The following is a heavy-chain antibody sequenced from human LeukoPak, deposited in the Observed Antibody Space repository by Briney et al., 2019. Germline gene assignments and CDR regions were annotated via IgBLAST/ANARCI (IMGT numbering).Heavy chain of an antibody. CDR2: LSWNSGSI. CDR3: ARLSMVRGVIPFLFDY. J-gene: IGHJ4*02. CDR1: GFTFDDHA. D-gene: IGHD3-10*01. V-gene: IGHV3-9*01. Sequence: GGSLRLSCAASGFTFDDHAMHWVRQAPGKGLEWVSGLSWNSGSIDYADSVKGRFTISRDNAKNSLYLQMNSLRAEDTAVYYCARLSMVRGVIPFLFDYWGQGTLVTVSS.